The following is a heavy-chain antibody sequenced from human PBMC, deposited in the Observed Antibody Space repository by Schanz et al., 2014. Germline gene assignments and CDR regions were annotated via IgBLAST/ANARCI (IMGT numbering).Heavy chain of an antibody. D-gene: IGHD6-19*01. Sequence: VQLVESGGGLVKPGGSLRLSCAASGFTFSSYNMNWVRQAPGKGLEWVANIGYDGSEKYYVDSVKGRFSISRDLSSNALYLQMNSLRADDSAIYYCAKDHPSSGWPAFDVWGQGTQVTVSS. J-gene: IGHJ4*02. V-gene: IGHV3-30*02. CDR3: AKDHPSSGWPAFDV. CDR2: IGYDGSEK. CDR1: GFTFSSYN.